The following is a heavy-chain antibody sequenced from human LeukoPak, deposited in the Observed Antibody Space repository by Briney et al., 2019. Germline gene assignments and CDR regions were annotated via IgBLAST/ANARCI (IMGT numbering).Heavy chain of an antibody. CDR3: ATDHSMANTAWWFDP. CDR1: GYTFTGYY. J-gene: IGHJ5*02. CDR2: INPNSGGT. V-gene: IGHV1-2*02. Sequence: ASVKVSCKASGYTFTGYYMHWVRQAPGQGLEWMGWINPNSGGTNYAQKFQGRITMTRDTSTSTVYMELSSLRSDDTAFYYCATDHSMANTAWWFDPWGQGTLVTVSS. D-gene: IGHD5-24*01.